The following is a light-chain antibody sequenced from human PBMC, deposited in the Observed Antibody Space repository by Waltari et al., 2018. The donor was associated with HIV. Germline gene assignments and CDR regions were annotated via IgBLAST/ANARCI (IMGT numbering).Light chain of an antibody. Sequence: QSALTQPASVSGSPGQSITISCTGTSSDIGAYEYVSWYRQHPDKAPQLLIYDVFYRPSGVSHRFSGSKSGNTASLTISWLQAEDEAVYSCSSYTTTNTIIFGGGTKLTVL. V-gene: IGLV2-14*03. CDR1: SSDIGAYEY. J-gene: IGLJ2*01. CDR2: DVF. CDR3: SSYTTTNTII.